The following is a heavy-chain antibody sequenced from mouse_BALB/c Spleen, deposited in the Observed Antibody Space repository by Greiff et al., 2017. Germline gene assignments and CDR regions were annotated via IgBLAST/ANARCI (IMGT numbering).Heavy chain of an antibody. CDR3: ARLTTGDYYAMDD. D-gene: IGHD2-12*01. Sequence: EVMLVESGGGLVKPGGSLKLSCAASGFTFSSYALSWVRQTPEKRLEWVASISNGGGSTSYPDTVKGRFTISRDNAKNTLYLQMSSLKSEDTAMYYCARLTTGDYYAMDDWGQGTSVTVSS. CDR1: GFTFSSYA. J-gene: IGHJ4*01. V-gene: IGHV5-12-2*01. CDR2: ISNGGGST.